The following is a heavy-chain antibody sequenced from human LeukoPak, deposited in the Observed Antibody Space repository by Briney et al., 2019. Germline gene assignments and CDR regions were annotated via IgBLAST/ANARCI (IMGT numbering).Heavy chain of an antibody. Sequence: PGGSLRLPCAASGFTFSSYAMHWVRQAPGKGLEWVAVISYDGSNKYYADSVKGRFTISRDNSKNTLYLQMNSLRAEDTAVYYCASIPVHEVVVVAATPSVVDYWGQGTLVTVSS. V-gene: IGHV3-30*01. D-gene: IGHD2-15*01. J-gene: IGHJ4*02. CDR2: ISYDGSNK. CDR1: GFTFSSYA. CDR3: ASIPVHEVVVVAATPSVVDY.